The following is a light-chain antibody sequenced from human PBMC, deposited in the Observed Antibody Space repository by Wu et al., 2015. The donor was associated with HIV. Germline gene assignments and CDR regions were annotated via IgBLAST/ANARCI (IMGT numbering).Light chain of an antibody. Sequence: DIQLPQSPSFLSTSLGDKITITCRASQDIGRFLAWYQQKPGTAPKLLIFGASTLQTGVPVRFSGRGSGTDFSLSITSLQPEDFATYYCQQLSSYPWTFAQGT. V-gene: IGKV1-9*01. CDR1: QDIGRF. J-gene: IGKJ1*01. CDR2: GAS. CDR3: QQLSSYPWT.